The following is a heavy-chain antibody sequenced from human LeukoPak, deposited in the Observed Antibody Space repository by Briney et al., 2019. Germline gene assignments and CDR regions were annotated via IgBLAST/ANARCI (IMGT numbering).Heavy chain of an antibody. J-gene: IGHJ4*02. CDR2: INSSSSYI. D-gene: IGHD4-23*01. V-gene: IGHV3-21*06. Sequence: GGSLRLSCAASGFTVRSYSMDWVRQAPGKGLEWVSSINSSSSYIYYADSVKGRFTISRDNAKNSLYLQMNSLRAEDTAMYYCAGQTTVITPPDFWGQGTLVTVSS. CDR1: GFTVRSYS. CDR3: AGQTTVITPPDF.